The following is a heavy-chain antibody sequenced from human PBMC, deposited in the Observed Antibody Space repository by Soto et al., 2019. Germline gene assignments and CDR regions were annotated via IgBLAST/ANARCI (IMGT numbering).Heavy chain of an antibody. Sequence: QVQLVQSGPEVKHPGASVRVSCVASGYAFTSYGVNWVRQAPGQGLEWMGWIAPHSGRTTYLPKFQGRVTMTADVSTNTAYIELRSLTSDDTGIYFCARAATGSYHSAYWGQGTVVTVSS. D-gene: IGHD3-10*01. V-gene: IGHV1-18*04. J-gene: IGHJ4*02. CDR2: IAPHSGRT. CDR1: GYAFTSYG. CDR3: ARAATGSYHSAY.